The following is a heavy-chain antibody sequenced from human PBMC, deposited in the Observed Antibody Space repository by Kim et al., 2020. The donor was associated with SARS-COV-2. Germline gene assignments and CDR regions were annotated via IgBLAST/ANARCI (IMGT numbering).Heavy chain of an antibody. CDR3: ATSSPHRYSSGSGDWFDP. CDR1: GYTLTELS. V-gene: IGHV1-24*01. D-gene: IGHD6-19*01. CDR2: FDPEDGET. Sequence: ASVKVSCKVSGYTLTELSMHWVRQAPGKGLEWMGGFDPEDGETIYAQKFQGRVTMTEDTSTDTAYMELSSLRSEDTAVYYCATSSPHRYSSGSGDWFDPWGQGTLVTVSS. J-gene: IGHJ5*02.